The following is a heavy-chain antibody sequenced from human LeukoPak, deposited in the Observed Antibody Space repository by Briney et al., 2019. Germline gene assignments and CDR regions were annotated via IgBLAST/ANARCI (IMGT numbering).Heavy chain of an antibody. V-gene: IGHV4-59*08. CDR3: ARHDRFRAFDI. Sequence: SETLSLTGSVSGGSFSSDYRSWIRQPPGKGLEWIGYIYYSGSTNYNPSLKSRVTISVDTSKNQFSLKLSSVTAADTAVYYCARHDRFRAFDIWGRGTMVTVSS. J-gene: IGHJ3*02. CDR1: GGSFSSDY. D-gene: IGHD3-22*01. CDR2: IYYSGST.